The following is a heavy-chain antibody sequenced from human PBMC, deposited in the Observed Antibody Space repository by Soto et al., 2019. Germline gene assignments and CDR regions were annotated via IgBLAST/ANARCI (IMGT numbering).Heavy chain of an antibody. CDR2: IYYSGTT. Sequence: PSETLSLTCTVSGGSISSGGYYWNWIRQHPGKGLEWIGYIYYSGTTNYNPSLKSRVTISVDTSKNQFFLKLTSVTATDTAVYYCAKTKEGGFDPWGQGILVTVSS. CDR1: GGSISSGGYY. CDR3: AKTKEGGFDP. D-gene: IGHD3-16*01. J-gene: IGHJ5*02. V-gene: IGHV4-61*08.